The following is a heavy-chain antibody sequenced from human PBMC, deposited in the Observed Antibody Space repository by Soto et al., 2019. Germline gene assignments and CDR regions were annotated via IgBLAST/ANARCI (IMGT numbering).Heavy chain of an antibody. D-gene: IGHD6-13*01. CDR1: GDSVSSNSAA. CDR3: ARESRHPRIAAAASTGGVDY. Sequence: QVQLQQSGPGLVKPSQTLSLTCAISGDSVSSNSAAWNWIRQSPSRGLEWLGRTYYRSKWYNDYGVSVKSRIPINPDTSKNQFSLQLNSVTPEDTAVYCCARESRHPRIAAAASTGGVDYWGQGTLVTVSS. CDR2: TYYRSKWYN. V-gene: IGHV6-1*01. J-gene: IGHJ4*02.